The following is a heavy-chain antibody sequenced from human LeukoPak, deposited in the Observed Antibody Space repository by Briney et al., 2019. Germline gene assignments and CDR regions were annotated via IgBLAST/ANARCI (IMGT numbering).Heavy chain of an antibody. J-gene: IGHJ4*02. CDR1: GYTFTSYF. V-gene: IGHV1-46*01. CDR3: ARGPGDLGDY. D-gene: IGHD7-27*01. CDR2: VNPSGGST. Sequence: EASVKVSCKASGYTFTSYFMHWVRQAPGQGLEWMGLVNPSGGSTNYAQKFQGRVTMTRDMSTSTVFMELDSLRSEDTAVYYCARGPGDLGDYWGQGTLVTVSS.